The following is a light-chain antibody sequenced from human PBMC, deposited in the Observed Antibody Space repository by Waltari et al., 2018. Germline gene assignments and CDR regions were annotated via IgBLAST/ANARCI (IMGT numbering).Light chain of an antibody. V-gene: IGKV3-20*01. CDR1: QSVTSRS. J-gene: IGKJ4*01. CDR2: GTS. CDR3: QQYDGEVVT. Sequence: EIVLKHSPGHLSLCPGDRSTLSSRASQSVTSRSLTWYQQKLGQAPRLLIYGTSSRATAIPDRCSGSGSGTDFTLTISRLEPEDFAVYYCQQYDGEVVTFGGGTKVEI.